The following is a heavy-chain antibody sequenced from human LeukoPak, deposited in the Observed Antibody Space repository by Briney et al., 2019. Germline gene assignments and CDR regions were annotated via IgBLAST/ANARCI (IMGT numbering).Heavy chain of an antibody. CDR3: AKVEWELLPYFDY. D-gene: IGHD1-26*01. Sequence: PGGSLRLSCAASGFTFSSYAMNWVRQAPGKGLEWVSTISGSGGSTYYADSVKGRFTISRDNSKNTLCLQMNSLRAEDTAIYYCAKVEWELLPYFDYWGQGTLVTVSS. J-gene: IGHJ4*02. CDR2: ISGSGGST. V-gene: IGHV3-23*01. CDR1: GFTFSSYA.